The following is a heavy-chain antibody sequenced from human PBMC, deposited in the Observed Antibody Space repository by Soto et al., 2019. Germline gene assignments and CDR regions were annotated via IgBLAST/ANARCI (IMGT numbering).Heavy chain of an antibody. D-gene: IGHD2-2*01. CDR3: ARLVVVAPVANV. CDR1: GGSINYNSYH. Sequence: LSLTCSVSGGSINYNSYHWGWIRQPPGQGLEWIGSIFYTGTTFHNPSLESRVTMSVDTSKNSFSLHLTSVTAADTAVYFCARLVVVAPVANVWGQGTLVTVSS. J-gene: IGHJ4*02. CDR2: IFYTGTT. V-gene: IGHV4-39*02.